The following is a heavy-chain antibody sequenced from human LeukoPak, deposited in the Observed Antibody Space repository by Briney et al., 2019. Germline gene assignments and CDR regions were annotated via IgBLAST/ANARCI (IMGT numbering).Heavy chain of an antibody. CDR3: ARRIAAAATYNWFDP. Sequence: SVKVSCKASGGTFSSYAISWVRQASGQGLEWMGEIIPIFGTANYAQKLQGRVTMTTDTSTSTAYMELRSLRSDDTAVYYCARRIAAAATYNWFDPWGQGTLVTVSS. CDR1: GGTFSSYA. D-gene: IGHD6-13*01. CDR2: IIPIFGTA. V-gene: IGHV1-69*05. J-gene: IGHJ5*02.